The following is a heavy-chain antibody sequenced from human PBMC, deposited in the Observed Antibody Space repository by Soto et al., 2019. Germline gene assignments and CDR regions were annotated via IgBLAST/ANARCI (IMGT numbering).Heavy chain of an antibody. V-gene: IGHV4-39*01. D-gene: IGHD6-13*01. Sequence: SETLSLTCTVSGGSISSSSYYWGWIRQPPGKGLEWIGSIYYSGSTYYNPSLKSRVTISVDTSKNQFSLKLSSVTAADTAVYHCARHGGYSSSWYHAGHWFDPWGQGTLVTVSS. CDR3: ARHGGYSSSWYHAGHWFDP. CDR2: IYYSGST. CDR1: GGSISSSSYY. J-gene: IGHJ5*02.